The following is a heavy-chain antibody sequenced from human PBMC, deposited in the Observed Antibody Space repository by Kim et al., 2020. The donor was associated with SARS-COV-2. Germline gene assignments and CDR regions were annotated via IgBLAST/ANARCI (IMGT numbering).Heavy chain of an antibody. J-gene: IGHJ5*02. V-gene: IGHV3-11*05. Sequence: SVKGRFTISRDNAKNSLYLQMNSLRAEDTAVYYCARDPVAAATLYNWFDPWGQGTLVTVSS. D-gene: IGHD6-13*01. CDR3: ARDPVAAATLYNWFDP.